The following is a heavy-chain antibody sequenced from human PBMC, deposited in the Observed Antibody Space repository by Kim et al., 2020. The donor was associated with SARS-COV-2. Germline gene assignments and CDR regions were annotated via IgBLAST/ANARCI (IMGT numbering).Heavy chain of an antibody. D-gene: IGHD3-10*01. CDR3: AAVSQGSGSYPSSAFDY. Sequence: FQERVTITRDRSTSTAYMELSSLRSEDTAVYYCAAVSQGSGSYPSSAFDYWGQGTLVTVSS. J-gene: IGHJ4*02. V-gene: IGHV1-58*01.